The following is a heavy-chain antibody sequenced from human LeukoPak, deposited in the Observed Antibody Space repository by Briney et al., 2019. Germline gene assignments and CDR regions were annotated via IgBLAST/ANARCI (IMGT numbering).Heavy chain of an antibody. Sequence: SETLSLTCAVSGGSISSSNWWSWVRQPPRKGLEWIGEIYHSGSTNYNPSLKSRVTISVDKSKNQFSLKLSSVTAADTAVYYCAKRKILTGYREFDYWGQGTLVTVSS. CDR3: AKRKILTGYREFDY. V-gene: IGHV4-4*02. CDR1: GGSISSSNW. D-gene: IGHD3-9*01. CDR2: IYHSGST. J-gene: IGHJ4*02.